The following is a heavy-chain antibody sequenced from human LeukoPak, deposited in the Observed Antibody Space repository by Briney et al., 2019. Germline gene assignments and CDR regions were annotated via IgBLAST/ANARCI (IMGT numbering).Heavy chain of an antibody. CDR2: IYTSGNT. V-gene: IGHV4-4*07. CDR3: ARDLDWNYADY. J-gene: IGHJ4*02. CDR1: GGSISSYY. D-gene: IGHD1-7*01. Sequence: SETLSLTCTVSGGSISSYYWSWVRQPAGKGLEWIGRIYTSGNTNYNPSLKGRVTMSVDTSKNQFSLILISVTAADTAVYYCARDLDWNYADYWGQGTLVTVSS.